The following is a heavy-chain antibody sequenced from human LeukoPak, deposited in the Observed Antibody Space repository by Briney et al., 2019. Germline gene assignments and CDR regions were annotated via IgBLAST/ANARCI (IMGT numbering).Heavy chain of an antibody. D-gene: IGHD3-10*01. V-gene: IGHV3-30*02. CDR2: VRYDGSNK. Sequence: WGSLRLSWAASGLNVSSYWMSWVRKTPGKGLEWVAFVRYDGSNKYYADSVKGRFTISRDNSKNTLYLQMNSLRAEDTAVYYCAKDADYYYGSGNYMDVWGKGTTVTISS. CDR3: AKDADYYYGSGNYMDV. CDR1: GLNVSSYW. J-gene: IGHJ6*03.